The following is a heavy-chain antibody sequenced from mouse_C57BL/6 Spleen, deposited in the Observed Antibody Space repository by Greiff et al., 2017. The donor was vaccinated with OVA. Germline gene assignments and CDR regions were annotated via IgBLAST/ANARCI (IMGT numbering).Heavy chain of an antibody. J-gene: IGHJ1*03. CDR1: GYTFTSYW. CDR2: INPSNGGT. CDR3: AREVWAYWYFDF. V-gene: IGHV1-53*01. Sequence: QVQLKQPGTELVKPGASVKLSCKASGYTFTSYWMHWVKQRPGQGLEWIGNINPSNGGTNYNEKFKSKATLTVDKSSSTAYMQLSSLTSEDSAVYYCAREVWAYWYFDFWGTGTTVTVSS. D-gene: IGHD4-1*01.